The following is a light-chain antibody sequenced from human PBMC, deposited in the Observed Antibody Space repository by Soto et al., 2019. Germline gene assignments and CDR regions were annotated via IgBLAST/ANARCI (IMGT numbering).Light chain of an antibody. CDR2: EVS. CDR3: CSYTTTNTFV. CDR1: SSDVGSYNR. V-gene: IGLV2-18*02. J-gene: IGLJ2*01. Sequence: QSALTQPPSVSGSPGQSVTISCTGTSSDVGSYNRVSWYQQPPGTAPKLMIYEVSNRPSGVPDRFSGYKSGNTASLTISGLQAEDEADYYCCSYTTTNTFVFGGGTKVTVL.